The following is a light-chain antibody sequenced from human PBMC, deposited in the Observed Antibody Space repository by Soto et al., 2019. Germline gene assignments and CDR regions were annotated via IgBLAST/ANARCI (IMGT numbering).Light chain of an antibody. CDR3: QKYNSAPLT. V-gene: IGKV3-11*01. CDR2: DAS. Sequence: EIVLTQSPATLSLSPGERATLSCRASENVYSYLAWYRQAPGQPPSLLIYDASNRAAGVPARFSGSGSGTDFTLTISSLQPEDVAAYYCQKYNSAPLTFGGGTKVEIK. J-gene: IGKJ4*01. CDR1: ENVYSY.